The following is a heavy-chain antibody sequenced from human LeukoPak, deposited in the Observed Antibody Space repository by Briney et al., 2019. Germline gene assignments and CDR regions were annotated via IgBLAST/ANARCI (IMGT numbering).Heavy chain of an antibody. CDR3: ARMIGLGEVSPYFDY. V-gene: IGHV5-51*01. D-gene: IGHD3-16*02. J-gene: IGHJ4*02. CDR2: IHPRDSDI. CDR1: GYSFTTYW. Sequence: GESLKISCKGSGYSFTTYWIAWVRQVPGKGLEWLGIIHPRDSDIRYNPPFQGQVTISADKSISTAYLQWNSLKASDTAIYYCARMIGLGEVSPYFDYWGQGSLVTVSS.